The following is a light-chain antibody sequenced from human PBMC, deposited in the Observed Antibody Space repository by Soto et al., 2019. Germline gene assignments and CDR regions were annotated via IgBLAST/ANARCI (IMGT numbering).Light chain of an antibody. Sequence: DIQMTQSPSSLFASVGDRVTITCRASQSISTYLNWYQQRPGKAPRLLIYAASSFQCGLPLRFSGSGSATDITLTIRLLQPEEFTSYYCQQSYRSISFGRGTRLEMK. CDR2: AAS. J-gene: IGKJ5*01. CDR1: QSISTY. V-gene: IGKV1-39*01. CDR3: QQSYRSIS.